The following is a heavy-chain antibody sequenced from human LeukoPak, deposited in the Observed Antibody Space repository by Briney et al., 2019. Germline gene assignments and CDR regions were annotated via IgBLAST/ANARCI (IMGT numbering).Heavy chain of an antibody. V-gene: IGHV4-39*01. J-gene: IGHJ4*02. Sequence: PSETLSVTCPVSGGSISSSSYYWGWIRQPPGKGLEWIGSIYYRGSNYYNPAVKRRVSISVDTSKNPFSLKLSSVTAADTAVYYCAKGYCSSTSCAAWYFDYWGQGTLVTVSS. CDR3: AKGYCSSTSCAAWYFDY. CDR1: GGSISSSSYY. CDR2: IYYRGSN. D-gene: IGHD2-2*01.